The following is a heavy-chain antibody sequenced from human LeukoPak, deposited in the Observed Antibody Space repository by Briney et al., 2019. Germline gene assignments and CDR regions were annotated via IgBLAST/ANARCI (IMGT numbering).Heavy chain of an antibody. Sequence: SETLSLTCAVYGVSFSGYYWSWIRQPPGKGLEWIGEINHSGSTNYNPSLKSRVTISVDTSKNQFSLKLSSVTAADTAVYYCARQGTTEYYYYYYGMDVWGQGTTVTVSS. CDR1: GVSFSGYY. CDR3: ARQGTTEYYYYYYGMDV. CDR2: INHSGST. D-gene: IGHD1-1*01. V-gene: IGHV4-34*01. J-gene: IGHJ6*02.